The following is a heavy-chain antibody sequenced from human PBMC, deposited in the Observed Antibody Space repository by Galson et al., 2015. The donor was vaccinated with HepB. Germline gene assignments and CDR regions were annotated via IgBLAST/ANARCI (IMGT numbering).Heavy chain of an antibody. Sequence: SLRLSCAASGFTVSSNYMSWVRQAPGKGLEWVSVLYSGGSTYYADSVKGRFTISRDNSKNTLYLQMNSLRAEDTAVYYCARATLVGATRDWGQGTLVTVSS. V-gene: IGHV3-66*01. CDR2: LYSGGST. CDR1: GFTVSSNY. J-gene: IGHJ4*02. CDR3: ARATLVGATRD. D-gene: IGHD1-26*01.